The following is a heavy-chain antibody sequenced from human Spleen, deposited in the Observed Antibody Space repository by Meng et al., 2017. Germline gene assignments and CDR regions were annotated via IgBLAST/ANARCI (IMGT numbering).Heavy chain of an antibody. Sequence: GESLKISCAASGFTFSGYEMNWVRQAPGKGLECVSYISSSGSTIYYADSVKGRVTISRDNAKNALYLPVDSLRAEDTAVYYCARDLIASYYYGMDVWGQGTLVTVSS. V-gene: IGHV3-48*03. CDR3: ARDLIASYYYGMDV. CDR2: ISSSGSTI. CDR1: GFTFSGYE. J-gene: IGHJ6*01. D-gene: IGHD5/OR15-5a*01.